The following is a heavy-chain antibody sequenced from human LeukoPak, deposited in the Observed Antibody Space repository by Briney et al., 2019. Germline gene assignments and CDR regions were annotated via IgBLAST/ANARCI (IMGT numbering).Heavy chain of an antibody. D-gene: IGHD4-17*01. J-gene: IGHJ4*02. V-gene: IGHV4-4*02. CDR3: ARDLHDYGDYVLDY. CDR2: IYHSGST. Sequence: KASGTLSLTCAVSGGSISSSNWWSWVRQPPGKGLEWIGEIYHSGSTNYNPSLKRRVTISVDKSKNQFSLKLSSVTAADTAVYYCARDLHDYGDYVLDYWGQGTLVTVSS. CDR1: GGSISSSNW.